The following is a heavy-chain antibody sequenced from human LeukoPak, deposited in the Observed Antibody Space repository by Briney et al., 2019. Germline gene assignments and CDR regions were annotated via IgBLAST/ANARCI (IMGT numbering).Heavy chain of an antibody. CDR3: AKDRHYYDSSGYYYWNFDL. CDR1: GFTFSSYA. J-gene: IGHJ2*01. V-gene: IGHV3-23*01. D-gene: IGHD3-22*01. CDR2: ISGSGGST. Sequence: GGSLRLSCAASGFTFSSYAMSWVRQAPGKGLEWVSAISGSGGSTYYADSAKGRFTISRDNSKNTLYLQMNSLRAEDTAVYYCAKDRHYYDSSGYYYWNFDLWGRGTLVTVSS.